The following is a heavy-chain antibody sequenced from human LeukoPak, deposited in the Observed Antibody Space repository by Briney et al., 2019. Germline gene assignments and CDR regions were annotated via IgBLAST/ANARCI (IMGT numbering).Heavy chain of an antibody. CDR3: ARIYSSSWYGGYAFDI. Sequence: GESLQISCQGSGYSFTSYWIGWVRQMPGKGLEWMGIIYPGDSDTRYSPSFQGQVTISADKSISTAYLQWSSLKASDTAMYYCARIYSSSWYGGYAFDIWGQGTMVTVSS. CDR1: GYSFTSYW. D-gene: IGHD6-13*01. V-gene: IGHV5-51*01. J-gene: IGHJ3*02. CDR2: IYPGDSDT.